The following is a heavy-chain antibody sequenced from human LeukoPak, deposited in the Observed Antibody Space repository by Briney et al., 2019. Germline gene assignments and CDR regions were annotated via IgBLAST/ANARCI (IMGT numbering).Heavy chain of an antibody. D-gene: IGHD1-20*01. CDR2: VNSDGSST. V-gene: IGHV3-74*01. J-gene: IGHJ4*02. Sequence: GGSLRLSCAASGFTFSNYWMHWVRQAPGKGLVWVSRVNSDGSSTTYADSVKGRFTISRDNAKNRLYLQMSSLRAEDTAVYYCARGGVTGAPNYYWGQGTLVTVSS. CDR3: ARGGVTGAPNYY. CDR1: GFTFSNYW.